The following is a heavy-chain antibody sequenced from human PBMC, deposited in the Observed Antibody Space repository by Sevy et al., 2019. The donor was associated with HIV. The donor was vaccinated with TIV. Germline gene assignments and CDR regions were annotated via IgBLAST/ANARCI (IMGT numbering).Heavy chain of an antibody. V-gene: IGHV3-7*01. J-gene: IGHJ4*02. D-gene: IGHD2-21*01. CDR2: IDQDGSQK. CDR1: GFTFTDYF. CDR3: ARELWPGDY. Sequence: GGSLRLSCAASGFTFTDYFMGWVRQAPGKGLEWVANIDQDGSQKNYVDSVKGRFTISRDNAKNSVYLQMNRLRVDDTAVYYCARELWPGDYWGQGTLVPSPQ.